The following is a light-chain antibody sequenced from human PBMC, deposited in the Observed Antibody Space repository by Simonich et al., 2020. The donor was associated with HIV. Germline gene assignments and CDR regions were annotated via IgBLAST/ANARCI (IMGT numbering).Light chain of an antibody. CDR1: NSDVGGYNY. Sequence: QSALTQPASVSGSPGQSIPISCTGTNSDVGGYNYVSWSQHHPGKAPKLMIYDVSKRPSVVSNRCSGSKSGNTASLTISGLQAEDEADYYCSSYTSSSTLVFGGGTKLTVL. J-gene: IGLJ2*01. V-gene: IGLV2-14*03. CDR2: DVS. CDR3: SSYTSSSTLV.